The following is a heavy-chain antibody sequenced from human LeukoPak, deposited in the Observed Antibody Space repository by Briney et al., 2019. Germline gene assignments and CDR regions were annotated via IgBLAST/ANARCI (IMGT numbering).Heavy chain of an antibody. CDR1: GYTFTGYY. CDR3: ARKYDILTGNDNWFDP. CDR2: INPNSGDT. D-gene: IGHD3-9*01. Sequence: GASVKVSCKASGYTFTGYYIHWVRQAPGQGLEWMGWINPNSGDTKYAQKFQGRVTMTRDTSISTAYMELSRLRSDDTAVYYCARKYDILTGNDNWFDPWGQGTLVTVSS. J-gene: IGHJ5*02. V-gene: IGHV1-2*02.